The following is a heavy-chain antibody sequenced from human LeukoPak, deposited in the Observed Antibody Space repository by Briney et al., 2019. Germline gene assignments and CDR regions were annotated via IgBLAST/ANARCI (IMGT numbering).Heavy chain of an antibody. V-gene: IGHV3-7*01. Sequence: GGSLRLSCATSGFTFSSYWMSWVRQTPGKGLEWVANIKQDGSEKYYVDSVKGRFTISRDNAKNSLYLQMNSLRAEDTAVYYCAKDLMRDRWFGESWGQGTLVTVSS. CDR3: AKDLMRDRWFGES. D-gene: IGHD3-10*01. CDR1: GFTFSSYW. J-gene: IGHJ5*02. CDR2: IKQDGSEK.